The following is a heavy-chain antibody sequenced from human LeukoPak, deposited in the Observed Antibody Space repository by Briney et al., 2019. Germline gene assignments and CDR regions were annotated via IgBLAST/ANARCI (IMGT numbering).Heavy chain of an antibody. CDR1: GGSISSSNW. CDR3: ARAPYCSGGSCYSAAEDAFDI. V-gene: IGHV4-4*02. Sequence: SGTLSLTCAVSGGSISSSNWWSWVRQPPGKGLEWFGEIYHSGSTNYNPSLKSRVTISVDKSKNQFSLKLSSVTAADTAVYYCARAPYCSGGSCYSAAEDAFDIWGQGTMVTVSS. J-gene: IGHJ3*02. CDR2: IYHSGST. D-gene: IGHD2-15*01.